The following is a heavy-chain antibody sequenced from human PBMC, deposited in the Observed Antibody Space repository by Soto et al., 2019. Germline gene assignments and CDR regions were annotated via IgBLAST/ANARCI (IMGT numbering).Heavy chain of an antibody. CDR3: ARVPDLRYCTGGNCAPDY. Sequence: PGGPLRLSCAASGFTFRDYYMHWVRQAPGKGLEWVAVISYDGSNEYYADSVKGRFTISRDNSKNTLYLQMNSLRADDTAVYYCARVPDLRYCTGGNCAPDYWGQGILVTVSS. V-gene: IGHV3-30*03. CDR1: GFTFRDYY. CDR2: ISYDGSNE. D-gene: IGHD2-8*02. J-gene: IGHJ4*02.